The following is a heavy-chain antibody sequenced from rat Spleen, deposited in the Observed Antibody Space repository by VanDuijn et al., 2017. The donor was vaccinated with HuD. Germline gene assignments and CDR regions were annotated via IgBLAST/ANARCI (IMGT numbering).Heavy chain of an antibody. V-gene: IGHV2S12*01. CDR3: ARDDIDYGLLGMDA. J-gene: IGHJ4*01. CDR2: ISSGGDT. D-gene: IGHD1-6*01. Sequence: QVHLKESGPGLVQSSQTLSLTCTVSGFSLTTNGVSWVRQPPGEGLEWIAAISSGGDTYYNSALRSRLSISRDTSKSQVFLKMNSLQTEDTATYYCARDDIDYGLLGMDAWGQGASVTVSS. CDR1: GFSLTTNG.